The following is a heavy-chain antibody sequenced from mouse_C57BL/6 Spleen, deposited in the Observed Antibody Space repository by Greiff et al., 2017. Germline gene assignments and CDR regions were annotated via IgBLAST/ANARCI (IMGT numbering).Heavy chain of an antibody. CDR1: GYTFTDYY. V-gene: IGHV1-26*01. D-gene: IGHD1-1*01. Sequence: EVKLQQSGPELVKPGASVKISCKASGYTFTDYYMNWVKQSHGKSLEWIGDINPNNGGTSYNQKFKGKATLTVDKSSSTAYMELRSLTSEDSAVYYCAQPTVGYYFDYWGQGTTLTVSS. J-gene: IGHJ2*01. CDR3: AQPTVGYYFDY. CDR2: INPNNGGT.